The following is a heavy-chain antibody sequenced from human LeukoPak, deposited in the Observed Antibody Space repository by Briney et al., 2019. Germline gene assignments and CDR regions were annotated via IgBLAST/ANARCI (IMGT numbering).Heavy chain of an antibody. Sequence: PGRSLRLSCAASGFTVSRNYMSWVRQAPGKGLEWVTVIYSSRSTYYADSVKSRFTISRHNSKNTLYLQMNSLRAEDTAVYYCARVSDFWSGYYVDVWGQGTTVTVSS. J-gene: IGHJ6*02. CDR2: IYSSRST. CDR3: ARVSDFWSGYYVDV. V-gene: IGHV3-53*04. D-gene: IGHD3-3*01. CDR1: GFTVSRNY.